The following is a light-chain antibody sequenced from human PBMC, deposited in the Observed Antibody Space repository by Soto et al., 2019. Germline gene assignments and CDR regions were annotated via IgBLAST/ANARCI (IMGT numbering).Light chain of an antibody. CDR2: GAS. CDR1: QSVTINY. CDR3: QQYGSSPFT. Sequence: EIVLTQSPGTLSLSPGERATLSCRASQSVTINYLAWYQQKPGQAPRLLVYGASTRATGIPDRFSGSGSGKDVTLTSSRLEPEDFAVYYCQQYGSSPFTFGPGTKVDIK. J-gene: IGKJ3*01. V-gene: IGKV3-20*01.